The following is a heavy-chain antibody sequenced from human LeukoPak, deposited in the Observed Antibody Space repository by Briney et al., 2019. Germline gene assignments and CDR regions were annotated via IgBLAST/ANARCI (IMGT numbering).Heavy chain of an antibody. CDR2: INPSGGST. Sequence: GASVKVSCKASGYTFTSYYMHWVRQAPGQGLEWMGIINPSGGSTSYAQKFQGRVTMTRDTSTSTVYMELSSLRSEDTAVYYCARRQGYCSSTSCYYYYGMDVWGRGTTVTVS. V-gene: IGHV1-46*01. D-gene: IGHD2-2*01. CDR3: ARRQGYCSSTSCYYYYGMDV. J-gene: IGHJ6*02. CDR1: GYTFTSYY.